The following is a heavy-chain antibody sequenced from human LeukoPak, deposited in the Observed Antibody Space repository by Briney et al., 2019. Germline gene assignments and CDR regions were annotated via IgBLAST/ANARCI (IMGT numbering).Heavy chain of an antibody. D-gene: IGHD4-17*01. J-gene: IGHJ4*02. CDR3: ASTHDYGDVPLSY. Sequence: GGSLRLSCAASGFTVSSNYMSWVRQAPGKGLEWVSVIYSGGSTYYADSVKGRFTISRDNSKNTLNLQMNSLRAEDTAVYYCASTHDYGDVPLSYWGQGTLVTVSP. CDR1: GFTVSSNY. V-gene: IGHV3-66*01. CDR2: IYSGGST.